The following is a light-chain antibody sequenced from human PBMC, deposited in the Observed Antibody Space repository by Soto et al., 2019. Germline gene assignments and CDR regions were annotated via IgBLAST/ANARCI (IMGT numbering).Light chain of an antibody. CDR2: DDS. CDR1: DIGSKT. Sequence: SYELTQPPSVSVAPGQTARITCGGNDIGSKTVHWYQQKPGQAPVMVVYDDSARPSGIPERFSGSNSGNTATLTISRVEAGDEADFYCQVWDSNSDLLYVFGTGTKGTVL. V-gene: IGLV3-21*02. J-gene: IGLJ1*01. CDR3: QVWDSNSDLLYV.